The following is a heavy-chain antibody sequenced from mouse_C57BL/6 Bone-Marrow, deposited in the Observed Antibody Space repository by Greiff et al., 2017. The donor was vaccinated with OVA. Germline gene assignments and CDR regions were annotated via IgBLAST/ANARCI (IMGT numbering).Heavy chain of an antibody. CDR2: IDPGDGNT. Sequence: QVQLQQSGPELVKPGASVKISCKASGYAFSSSWMNWVKQRPGKGLEWIGRIDPGDGNTNYNGKFKGKATLTADKSSSTAYMQLSSLTSEDSAVYFCARIPGFYAMDYWGQGTSVTVSS. CDR1: GYAFSSSW. J-gene: IGHJ4*01. CDR3: ARIPGFYAMDY. V-gene: IGHV1-82*01. D-gene: IGHD3-1*01.